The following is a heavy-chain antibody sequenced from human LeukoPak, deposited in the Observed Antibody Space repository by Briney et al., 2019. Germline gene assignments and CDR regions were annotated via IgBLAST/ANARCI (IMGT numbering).Heavy chain of an antibody. CDR3: ARDPSMVRGFPNY. Sequence: LSLTCTVSGGSISSGDYYWSWIRQPPGKGLEWVSSISSSSSYIYYADSVKGRFTISRDNAKNSLYLQMNSLRAEDTAVYYCARDPSMVRGFPNYWGQGTLVTVSS. D-gene: IGHD3-10*01. CDR2: ISSSSSYI. V-gene: IGHV3-11*06. CDR1: GGSISSGDYY. J-gene: IGHJ4*02.